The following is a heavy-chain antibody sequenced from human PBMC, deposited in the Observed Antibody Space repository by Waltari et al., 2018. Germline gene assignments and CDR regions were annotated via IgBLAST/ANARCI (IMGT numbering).Heavy chain of an antibody. CDR3: AIIPGVELDV. Sequence: QVQLQESGPGLVKPSETLSLTCAVSGYSISSGYYWGWIRQPPGKGLAWIGSIYHSGSTYYNPSLKRRVTISVDTSKNQFSLKLSSGTAADTAVDYCAIIPGVELDVWGQGTTVTVSS. D-gene: IGHD2-8*01. CDR1: GYSISSGYY. V-gene: IGHV4-38-2*01. CDR2: IYHSGST. J-gene: IGHJ6*02.